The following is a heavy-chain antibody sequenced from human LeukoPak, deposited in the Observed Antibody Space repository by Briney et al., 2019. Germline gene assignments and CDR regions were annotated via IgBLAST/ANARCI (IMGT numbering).Heavy chain of an antibody. V-gene: IGHV4-39*07. CDR2: IYYSGST. Sequence: SETLSLTCTVSGGSISSSSYYWGWIRQPPGKGLEWIGAIYYSGSTYYNPSLKSRVTISVDTSQNQFSLKLSSVTAADTAVYYCARDRDCTNGVCYPNWFDPWGQGTLVTVSS. CDR3: ARDRDCTNGVCYPNWFDP. D-gene: IGHD2-8*01. J-gene: IGHJ5*02. CDR1: GGSISSSSYY.